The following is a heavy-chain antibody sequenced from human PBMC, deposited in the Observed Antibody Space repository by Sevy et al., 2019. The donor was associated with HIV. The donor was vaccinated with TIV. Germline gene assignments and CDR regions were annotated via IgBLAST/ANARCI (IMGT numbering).Heavy chain of an antibody. V-gene: IGHV3-23*01. D-gene: IGHD3-10*01. Sequence: EGSLRLSCAAFGFTFSNYGMTWVRQAPGKELEWVSSVRGSGGKRYNADSVKGRFTISRDNSKNTLYLQMNSLRAEDTAVYYCARQGNYYGDAFDFWGQGTVVTVSS. CDR1: GFTFSNYG. CDR3: ARQGNYYGDAFDF. CDR2: VRGSGGKR. J-gene: IGHJ3*01.